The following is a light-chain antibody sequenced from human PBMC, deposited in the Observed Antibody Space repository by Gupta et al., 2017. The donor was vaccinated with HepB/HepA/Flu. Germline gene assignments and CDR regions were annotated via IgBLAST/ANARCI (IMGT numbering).Light chain of an antibody. V-gene: IGKV1-39*01. Sequence: DIQMTQSPSSLSASVGDRVTITCRASQSIRSYLNWYKQKPGKAPKLLIYAASSWQSGVTSRFSGSGYGKDFPLTISSRQPEDFATYYCHQSDSNPPLTFGGGTKVEIK. J-gene: IGKJ4*01. CDR1: QSIRSY. CDR3: HQSDSNPPLT. CDR2: AAS.